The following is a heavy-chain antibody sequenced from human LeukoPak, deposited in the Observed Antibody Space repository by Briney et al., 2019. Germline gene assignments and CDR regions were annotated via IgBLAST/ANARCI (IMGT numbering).Heavy chain of an antibody. J-gene: IGHJ6*03. CDR3: ARGLGSSSGWYSYYYMDV. Sequence: AASVKVSCKASGGTFSSYAISWVRQAPGQGLEWMGGIIPIFGTANYAQKFQGRVTITADESTSTAYMELSSLRSEDTAVYYCARGLGSSSGWYSYYYMDVWGKGTTVTVSS. V-gene: IGHV1-69*13. CDR2: IIPIFGTA. D-gene: IGHD6-19*01. CDR1: GGTFSSYA.